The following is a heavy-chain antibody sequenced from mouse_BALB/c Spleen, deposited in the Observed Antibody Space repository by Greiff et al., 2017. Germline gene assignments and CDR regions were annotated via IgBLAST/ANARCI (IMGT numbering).Heavy chain of an antibody. CDR3: ARKDAMDY. J-gene: IGHJ4*01. Sequence: EVQVVESGGGLVQPGGSLKLSCAASGFTFSSYGMSWVRQTPDKRLELVATINSNGGSTYYPDSVKGRFTISRDNAKNTLYLQMSSLKSEDTAMYYCARKDAMDYWGQGTSVTVSS. CDR1: GFTFSSYG. V-gene: IGHV5-6-3*01. CDR2: INSNGGST.